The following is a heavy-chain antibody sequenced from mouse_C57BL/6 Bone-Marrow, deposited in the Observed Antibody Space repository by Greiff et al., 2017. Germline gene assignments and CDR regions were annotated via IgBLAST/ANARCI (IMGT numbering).Heavy chain of an antibody. V-gene: IGHV5-15*01. Sequence: EVKLVESGGGLVQPGGSLKLSCAASGFTFSDYGMAWVRQAPRKGPEWVAFISNLAYSIYYADTVTGRFTISRENAKNTLYLEMSSLRSEDTAMYDCAREDYGSRGLLYAMDYWGQGTSVTVSS. D-gene: IGHD1-1*01. CDR2: ISNLAYSI. CDR3: AREDYGSRGLLYAMDY. J-gene: IGHJ4*01. CDR1: GFTFSDYG.